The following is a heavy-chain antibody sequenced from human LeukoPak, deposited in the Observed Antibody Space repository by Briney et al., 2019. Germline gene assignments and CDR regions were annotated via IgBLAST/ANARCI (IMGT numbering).Heavy chain of an antibody. Sequence: GGSLRLSCTASGFTFGDYAMSWFRQAPGKGLEWVGFIRSKAYGGTTEYAASVKGRFTISRDDSKSIAYLQMNSLKTEDTAVYYCTSCFLGCSGYYPYYFDYWGQGTLVTVSS. V-gene: IGHV3-49*03. CDR1: GFTFGDYA. J-gene: IGHJ4*02. D-gene: IGHD3-22*01. CDR3: TSCFLGCSGYYPYYFDY. CDR2: IRSKAYGGTT.